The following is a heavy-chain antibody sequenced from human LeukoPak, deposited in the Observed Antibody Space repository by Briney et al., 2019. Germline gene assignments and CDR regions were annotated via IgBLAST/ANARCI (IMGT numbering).Heavy chain of an antibody. V-gene: IGHV1-2*02. CDR1: GYTFTGYY. J-gene: IGHJ3*02. CDR3: AREEYYYDSGGTTAFDI. Sequence: GASVKVSCKASGYTFTGYYMHWVRQAPGQGLEWMGWINPNSGGTNYAQKFQGGVTMTRDTSISTAYMELSRLRSDDTAVYYCAREEYYYDSGGTTAFDIWGQGTMVTVSS. CDR2: INPNSGGT. D-gene: IGHD3-22*01.